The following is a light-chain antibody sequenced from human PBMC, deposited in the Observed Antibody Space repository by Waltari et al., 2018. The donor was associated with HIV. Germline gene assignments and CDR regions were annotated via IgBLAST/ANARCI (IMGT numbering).Light chain of an antibody. CDR3: CSYAGTSTYV. CDR2: AVT. Sequence: QSALTQPASVSGSPGQSITISCTGTSSDVASYNLVSWYQHHPGKAPKVMIYAVTKRPAGVSDRFFGAKSGNTASLTISGLQAEDEADYYCCSYAGTSTYVFGTGTKVTVL. J-gene: IGLJ1*01. CDR1: SSDVASYNL. V-gene: IGLV2-23*02.